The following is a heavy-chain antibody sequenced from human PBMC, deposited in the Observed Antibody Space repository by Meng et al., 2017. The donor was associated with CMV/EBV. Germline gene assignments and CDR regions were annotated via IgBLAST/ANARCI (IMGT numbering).Heavy chain of an antibody. Sequence: QLWQSGAEVKKPGASVKVPCKASGYTFTGYYMHWVRQAPGQGLEWMGWINPNSGGTNYAQKFQGRVTMTRDTSISTAYMELSRLRSDDTAVYYCARVQVRGEMATPAGYWGQGTLVTVSS. CDR2: INPNSGGT. J-gene: IGHJ4*02. D-gene: IGHD5-24*01. CDR1: GYTFTGYY. V-gene: IGHV1-2*02. CDR3: ARVQVRGEMATPAGY.